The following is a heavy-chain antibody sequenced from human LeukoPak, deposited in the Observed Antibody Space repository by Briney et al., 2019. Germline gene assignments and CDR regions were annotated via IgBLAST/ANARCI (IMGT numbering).Heavy chain of an antibody. CDR3: VRVPAAGTGPDS. Sequence: SETLSLTCTVSGGSVSSGGHYWSWIRQPPGKGLEWLGYMHNSGTPNYNPSLKSRVTMSADTSKNQFSLNLSSVTAADTAVYYCVRVPAAGTGPDSWGQGILVSVFS. D-gene: IGHD6-13*01. J-gene: IGHJ4*02. CDR2: MHNSGTP. V-gene: IGHV4-61*08. CDR1: GGSVSSGGHY.